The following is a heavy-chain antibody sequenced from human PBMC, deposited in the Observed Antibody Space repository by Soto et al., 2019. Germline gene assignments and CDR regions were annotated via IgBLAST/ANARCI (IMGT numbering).Heavy chain of an antibody. Sequence: QVQLQESGPGLVKPTQTLSLTCTVSGGSISSGGYYWSWIRQHPGKGLEWIGYIFHSGSTYYNPSLRSRVTTSVDTSKNQFSLKLSSVTAADTAVYYCARGGDYDNYFDYWGPGTLVTVSS. CDR2: IFHSGST. CDR3: ARGGDYDNYFDY. CDR1: GGSISSGGYY. J-gene: IGHJ4*02. V-gene: IGHV4-31*03. D-gene: IGHD3-22*01.